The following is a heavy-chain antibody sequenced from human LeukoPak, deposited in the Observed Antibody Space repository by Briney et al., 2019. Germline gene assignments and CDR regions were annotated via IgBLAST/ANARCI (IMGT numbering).Heavy chain of an antibody. V-gene: IGHV3-33*01. Sequence: PGGSLRLSCAASGFTFSSYGMHWVRQAPGKGLEWVAVIWYDGSNKYYADSVKGRFTISRDNSKNTLYLQMNSLRAEDTAVYYCARGGYDYVWGSYLHDYWGQGTLVTVSS. CDR2: IWYDGSNK. D-gene: IGHD3-16*02. CDR3: ARGGYDYVWGSYLHDY. CDR1: GFTFSSYG. J-gene: IGHJ4*02.